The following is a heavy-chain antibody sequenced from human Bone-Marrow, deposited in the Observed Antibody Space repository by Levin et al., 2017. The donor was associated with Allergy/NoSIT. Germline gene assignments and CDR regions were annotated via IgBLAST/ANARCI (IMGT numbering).Heavy chain of an antibody. D-gene: IGHD5-18*01. CDR3: AKCRIQLWLRSVRDYGMDV. CDR1: GFTFSSYG. V-gene: IGHV3-30*18. Sequence: AGGSLRLSCAASGFTFSSYGMHWVRQAPGKGLEWVAVISYDGSNKYYADSVKGRFTISRDNSKNTLYLQMNSLRAEDTAVYYCAKCRIQLWLRSVRDYGMDVWGQGTTVTVSS. CDR2: ISYDGSNK. J-gene: IGHJ6*02.